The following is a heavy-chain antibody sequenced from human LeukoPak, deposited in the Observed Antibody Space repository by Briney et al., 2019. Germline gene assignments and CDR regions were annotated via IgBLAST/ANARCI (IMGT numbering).Heavy chain of an antibody. J-gene: IGHJ2*01. V-gene: IGHV1-8*01. D-gene: IGHD5-18*01. CDR1: GYTFTSSD. CDR2: INPNTGNT. Sequence: ASVKVSCKASGYTFTSSDINWVRQATGQGLEWMGWINPNTGNTGYAQKFQGRVTMTRNTSISTAYMELSSLRSEDTAVYYCARGLGRGYSYGYSPWYFDLWGRGTLVTVSS. CDR3: ARGLGRGYSYGYSPWYFDL.